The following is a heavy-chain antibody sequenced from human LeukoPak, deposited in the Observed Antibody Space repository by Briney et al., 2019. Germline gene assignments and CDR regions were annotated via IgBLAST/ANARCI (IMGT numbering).Heavy chain of an antibody. CDR3: ARDEADYGDNWFDP. D-gene: IGHD4-17*01. CDR1: GFTFSSYW. J-gene: IGHJ5*02. Sequence: GGSLRLSCAASGFTFSSYWMSWVRQAPGKGLEWVANIKEDGSEKNYVDSVKGRFTVSRDNAKNSLYLQMNSLRAEDTAVYYCARDEADYGDNWFDPWGQGTLVTVSS. V-gene: IGHV3-7*05. CDR2: IKEDGSEK.